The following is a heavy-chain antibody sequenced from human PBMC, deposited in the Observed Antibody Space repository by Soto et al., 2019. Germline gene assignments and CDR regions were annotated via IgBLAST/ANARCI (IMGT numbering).Heavy chain of an antibody. V-gene: IGHV4-39*01. D-gene: IGHD4-17*01. J-gene: IGHJ4*02. CDR3: VSKRTTVPAQAYFDY. Sequence: SETLSLTCTVSGCSVTNSSYYWGWIRQSPGKGLEWIGSVYYRGRSYSKSSVKSRVTISVDTSKNRFSLSLNSVTASDTAVYFCVSKRTTVPAQAYFDYWGPGALVTVSS. CDR1: GCSVTNSSYY. CDR2: VYYRGRS.